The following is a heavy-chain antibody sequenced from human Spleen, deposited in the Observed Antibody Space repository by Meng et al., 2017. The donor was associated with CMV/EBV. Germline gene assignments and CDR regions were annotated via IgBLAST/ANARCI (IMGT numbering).Heavy chain of an antibody. Sequence: GGSLRLSCRVSGMSEFSFSNYGMHWVRQAPDKGLEWVALIWYDGSTKYYADSVKGRFTVSRDNSKNTVYLQMNSLRAEDTAVYYCARDLFIAARPEEDYWGQGTLVTVSS. CDR3: ARDLFIAARPEEDY. D-gene: IGHD6-6*01. J-gene: IGHJ4*02. CDR2: IWYDGSTK. V-gene: IGHV3-33*01. CDR1: GMSEFSFSNYG.